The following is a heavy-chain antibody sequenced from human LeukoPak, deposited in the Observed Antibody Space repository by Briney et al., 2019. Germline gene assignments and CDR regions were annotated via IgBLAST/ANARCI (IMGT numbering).Heavy chain of an antibody. Sequence: SETLSLTCTVSGGSISSYYWSWIRQPPGKGLEWMGYIYYSGSTNYNPSLRSRVTISVDTSKNQFSLKLSSVTAADTAVYYCARSSQWGDFWSGYSRGLYYFDYWGQGTLVTVSS. V-gene: IGHV4-59*01. CDR1: GGSISSYY. CDR2: IYYSGST. J-gene: IGHJ4*02. CDR3: ARSSQWGDFWSGYSRGLYYFDY. D-gene: IGHD3-3*01.